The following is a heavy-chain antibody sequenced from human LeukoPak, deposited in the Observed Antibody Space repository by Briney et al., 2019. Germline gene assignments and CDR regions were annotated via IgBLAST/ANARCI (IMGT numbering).Heavy chain of an antibody. D-gene: IGHD2-15*01. J-gene: IGHJ5*02. CDR1: GFTFSSYW. Sequence: PGGSLRLSCAASGFTFSSYWMHWVRQAPGKGLVWVSRINSDASSTSYADSVKGRFTISRDNAKNTLYLQMNSLRAEDTAVYYCARDLPLYCSGGSCPGWFDPWGQGTLVTVSS. CDR2: INSDASST. CDR3: ARDLPLYCSGGSCPGWFDP. V-gene: IGHV3-74*01.